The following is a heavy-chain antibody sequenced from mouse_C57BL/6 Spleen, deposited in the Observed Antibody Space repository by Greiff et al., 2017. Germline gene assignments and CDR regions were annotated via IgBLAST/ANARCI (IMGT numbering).Heavy chain of an antibody. J-gene: IGHJ4*01. CDR3: ARDYGSNYRAMDY. CDR1: GFNIKNTY. D-gene: IGHD1-1*01. V-gene: IGHV14-3*01. Sequence: VQLKESVAELVRPGASVKLSCTASGFNIKNTYMHWVKQRPEQGLEWIGRIDPANGNTKYAPKFQGKATITADTSSNTAYLPLSSLTSEDTAIYYCARDYGSNYRAMDYWGQGTSVTGSS. CDR2: IDPANGNT.